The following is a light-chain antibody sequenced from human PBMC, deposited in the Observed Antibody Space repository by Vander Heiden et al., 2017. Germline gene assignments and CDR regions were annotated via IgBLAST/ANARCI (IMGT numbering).Light chain of an antibody. V-gene: IGKV4-1*01. CDR2: WAS. J-gene: IGKJ2*01. Sequence: DIVMTQSPDSLTVSLGERATINCKSSQSVLYSSNNNNYLAWYQQKPGQPPKLLIYWASTRESGVSDRFSGSGSGTDFTLTISSLQAEEVAVYYCQQCYSTPYTFGQGTKLEIK. CDR1: QSVLYSSNNNNY. CDR3: QQCYSTPYT.